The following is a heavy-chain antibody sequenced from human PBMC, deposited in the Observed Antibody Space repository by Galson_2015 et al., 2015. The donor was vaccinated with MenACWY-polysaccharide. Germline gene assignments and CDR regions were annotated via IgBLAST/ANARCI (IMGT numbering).Heavy chain of an antibody. D-gene: IGHD1-26*01. V-gene: IGHV3-23*01. CDR1: GFTFNNYA. Sequence: LRLSCAASGFTFNNYAMSWVRQAPGKGLEWVSAISGSGASTYYADSVKGRFTISRDNSKNTLYLQMNSLRAEDTAVYYCAKSASGSCYLDYWGQGTLVTVSS. J-gene: IGHJ4*02. CDR3: AKSASGSCYLDY. CDR2: ISGSGAST.